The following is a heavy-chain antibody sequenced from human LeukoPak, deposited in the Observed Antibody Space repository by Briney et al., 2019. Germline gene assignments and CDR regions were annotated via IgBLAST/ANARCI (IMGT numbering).Heavy chain of an antibody. CDR2: IIPIFGTA. Sequence: ASVKVSCKASGGTFSSYAISWVRQAPGQGLEWMGGIIPIFGTANYAQKFQGRVTITADESTSTAYMELSSLRSEDTAVYYCASVPYYYDSSGYSNEYYFDYWGQGTLVTVSS. V-gene: IGHV1-69*13. CDR3: ASVPYYYDSSGYSNEYYFDY. D-gene: IGHD3-22*01. CDR1: GGTFSSYA. J-gene: IGHJ4*02.